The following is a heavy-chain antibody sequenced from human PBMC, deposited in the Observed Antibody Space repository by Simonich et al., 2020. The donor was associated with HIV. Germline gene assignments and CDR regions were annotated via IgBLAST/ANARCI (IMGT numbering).Heavy chain of an antibody. D-gene: IGHD5-18*01. V-gene: IGHV4-59*08. J-gene: IGHJ4*02. CDR3: ASTVDTAIDY. Sequence: QVHLQESGPRLVRPSETLSLTCSISGGSIKSTYWSWIRQPPGKGLEWIGYMSYRGNTYYSPSLKSRLTISLDTSKNQFSLKVNSVTAADTAVYYCASTVDTAIDYWGQGTLVTVSS. CDR1: GGSIKSTY. CDR2: MSYRGNT.